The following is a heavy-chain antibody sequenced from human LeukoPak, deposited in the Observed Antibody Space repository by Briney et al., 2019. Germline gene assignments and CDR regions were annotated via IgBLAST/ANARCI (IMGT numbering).Heavy chain of an antibody. J-gene: IGHJ4*02. D-gene: IGHD1-1*01. Sequence: PGGSLRLSCAASGFTFSTYDMNWVRQAPGKGLEWVSSISSSGSYIYYADSVKGRFTISRDNAKNSLYLQMNSLRAEDTAVYYCARDQNGPSYFDYWGQGTLVTVSS. CDR1: GFTFSTYD. CDR2: ISSSGSYI. CDR3: ARDQNGPSYFDY. V-gene: IGHV3-21*01.